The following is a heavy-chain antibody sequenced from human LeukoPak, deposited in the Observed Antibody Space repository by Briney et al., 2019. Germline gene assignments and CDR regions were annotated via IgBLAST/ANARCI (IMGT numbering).Heavy chain of an antibody. D-gene: IGHD4-17*01. V-gene: IGHV3-7*01. CDR3: ARLGARQMLEY. CDR2: IKQDGGQI. CDR1: EFTFNSYW. J-gene: IGHJ4*02. Sequence: EGSLRLSCAASEFTFNSYWTSWVRQAPGKGLEWVANIKQDGGQIYYLDSVKGRFTVSRDNAKNSLYLQMNSLRAEDTAVYYCARLGARQMLEYWGQGTLVTVSS.